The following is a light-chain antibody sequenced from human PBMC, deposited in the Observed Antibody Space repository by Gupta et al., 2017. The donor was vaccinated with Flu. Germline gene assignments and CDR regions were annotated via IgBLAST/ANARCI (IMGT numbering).Light chain of an antibody. Sequence: VTLGQPASISCRSSQCLVYSDGNTYLHWFQQRPGQSPRRLIYQVSNRDSGVPDRFSGSGSGTDFTLKISRVEAEDVGIYFCMQGAHWPWAFGQGTTVEIK. J-gene: IGKJ1*01. CDR2: QVS. CDR3: MQGAHWPWA. CDR1: QCLVYSDGNTY. V-gene: IGKV2-30*01.